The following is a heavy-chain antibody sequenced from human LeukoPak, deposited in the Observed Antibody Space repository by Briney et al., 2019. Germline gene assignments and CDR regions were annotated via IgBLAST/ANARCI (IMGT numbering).Heavy chain of an antibody. Sequence: ASVKVSCKASGYTFTRYYMHWVRQAPGQGLEWMGIINPSGGSTSYAQKFQGRVTMTRDTSISTAYMELSRLRSDDTAVYYCARGTAGPFDYWGQGTLVTVSS. D-gene: IGHD6-19*01. CDR3: ARGTAGPFDY. J-gene: IGHJ4*02. CDR1: GYTFTRYY. CDR2: INPSGGST. V-gene: IGHV1-46*01.